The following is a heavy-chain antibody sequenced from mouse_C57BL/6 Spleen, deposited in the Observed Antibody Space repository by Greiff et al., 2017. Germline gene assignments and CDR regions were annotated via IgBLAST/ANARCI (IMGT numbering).Heavy chain of an antibody. CDR3: ARVSFYYGSV. CDR2: ISYDGSN. J-gene: IGHJ1*03. CDR1: GYSITSGYY. V-gene: IGHV3-6*01. D-gene: IGHD1-1*01. Sequence: EVQLQQSGPGLVKPSQSLSLTCSVTGYSITSGYYWNWIRQFPGNKLEWMGYISYDGSNNYNPSLKNRISITRDTSKNQFFLKLNSVTTEDTATYYCARVSFYYGSVWGTGTTVTVSS.